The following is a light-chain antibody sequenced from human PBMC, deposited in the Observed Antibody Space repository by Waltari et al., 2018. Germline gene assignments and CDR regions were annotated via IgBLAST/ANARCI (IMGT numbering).Light chain of an antibody. CDR2: GAS. V-gene: IGKV3-20*01. Sequence: EIVLTQSPGTLSLSPGERATLSCRASQSVSRSYLAWYQQKPGQAPRLLIYGASSRATGIPDRFSGSGSGTDFTPTISRLEPEDFAVYYCQHYDTSPPTYTFGQGTKLEIK. CDR3: QHYDTSPPTYT. J-gene: IGKJ2*01. CDR1: QSVSRSY.